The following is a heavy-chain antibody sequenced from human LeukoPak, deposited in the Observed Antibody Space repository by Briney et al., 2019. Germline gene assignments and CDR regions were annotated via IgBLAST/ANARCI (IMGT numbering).Heavy chain of an antibody. V-gene: IGHV4-59*08. J-gene: IGHJ4*02. CDR2: IYYGGNT. D-gene: IGHD3-16*01. Sequence: PGGSLGLSCAASGFTFSSYEMNWVRQAPGKGLEWIANIYYGGNTRYNPFLKSRVTISADTSKNLVSLKLSSVTAADTAVYYCARHVGLWGFDYWGQGTLVTVSS. CDR1: GFTFSSYE. CDR3: ARHVGLWGFDY.